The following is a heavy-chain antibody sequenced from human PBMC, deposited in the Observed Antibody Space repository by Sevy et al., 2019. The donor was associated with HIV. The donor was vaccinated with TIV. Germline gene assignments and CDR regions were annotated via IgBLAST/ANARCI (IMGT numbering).Heavy chain of an antibody. CDR1: GFILSNAW. CDR2: IKSKTDGGTT. J-gene: IGHJ4*02. V-gene: IGHV3-15*01. CDR3: TTPTYYYDSSGYYYTY. Sequence: GGSLRLSCAASGFILSNAWMTWVRQAPGKGPEWVGRIKSKTDGGTTDYAAPVKGRFTISIGDSRNTLYLQMNSLKTEDTAVYYCTTPTYYYDSSGYYYTYWGQGTLVTVSS. D-gene: IGHD3-22*01.